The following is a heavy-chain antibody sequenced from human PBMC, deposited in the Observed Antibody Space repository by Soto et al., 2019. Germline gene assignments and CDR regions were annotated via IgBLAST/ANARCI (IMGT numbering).Heavy chain of an antibody. D-gene: IGHD2-2*01. CDR1: GDTFSTYT. CDR3: AREGLVLVPTTVNSDYYYYAMDV. V-gene: IGHV1-69*16. J-gene: IGHJ6*02. Sequence: QVQLVQSGAEVKKPGSSVKVSCKASGDTFSTYTITWMRQAPGQGLEWMGGIIPRPATSNYAQKFQGRVTINAEESTNTAYRELSSMRSEDTAVYYCAREGLVLVPTTVNSDYYYYAMDVWGQGTTVTVSS. CDR2: IIPRPATS.